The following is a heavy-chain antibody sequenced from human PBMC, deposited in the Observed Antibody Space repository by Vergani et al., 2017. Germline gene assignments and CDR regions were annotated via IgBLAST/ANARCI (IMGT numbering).Heavy chain of an antibody. Sequence: QVQLVESGGGVVQPGGSLILSCAASGFTFSSYGMHWVRQAPGKGLEWVAFIRYDGSNKYYADSVKGRFTISRDNSKNTLYLQMNSLRAEDTAVYYCAKDSSWAYGMDVWGQGTTVTVSS. CDR3: AKDSSWAYGMDV. CDR1: GFTFSSYG. V-gene: IGHV3-30*02. J-gene: IGHJ6*02. CDR2: IRYDGSNK. D-gene: IGHD1-26*01.